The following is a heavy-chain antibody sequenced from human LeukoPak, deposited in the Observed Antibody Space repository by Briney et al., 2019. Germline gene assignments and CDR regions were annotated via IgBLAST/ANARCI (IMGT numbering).Heavy chain of an antibody. D-gene: IGHD3-10*01. V-gene: IGHV3-20*01. J-gene: IGHJ4*02. CDR2: INWNGGSS. CDR3: ARDRSYGSFDF. CDR1: GFIFKKYW. Sequence: GGSLRLSCAASGFIFKKYWMNWVRQAPGKGLEWVSGINWNGGSSFYAGSVKGRFTISRDNAKNALYLQMNSLTAEDTALYHCARDRSYGSFDFWGQGTLVTVSS.